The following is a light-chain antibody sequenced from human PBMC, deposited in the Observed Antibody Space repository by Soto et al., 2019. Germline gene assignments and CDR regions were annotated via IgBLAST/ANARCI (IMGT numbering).Light chain of an antibody. Sequence: DVVMTQTPLSLSVAPGQPASISCTSSQTLLHITGDTFLFWYLQKPGQSPQLLISAVSTRVSGVPDRFSGSGSGTDFTLEISRVETDDVGMYYCMQSTQLPPTFGQGTRLGIE. CDR1: QTLLHITGDTF. J-gene: IGKJ5*01. CDR3: MQSTQLPPT. CDR2: AVS. V-gene: IGKV2D-29*02.